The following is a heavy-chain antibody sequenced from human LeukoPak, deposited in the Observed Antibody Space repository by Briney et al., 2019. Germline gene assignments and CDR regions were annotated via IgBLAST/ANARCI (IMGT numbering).Heavy chain of an antibody. Sequence: GVSLTLSCAASGFTLSDYYMSWIRQAPGKGLEWLVYITINGGSIYYTDSLKGRFTIARDNPKNSLYLQMNSLRAEDTAVHYCARHPGYSAFHWGQGTLVTVSS. CDR2: ITINGGSI. D-gene: IGHD5-12*01. V-gene: IGHV3-11*04. CDR1: GFTLSDYY. J-gene: IGHJ4*02. CDR3: ARHPGYSAFH.